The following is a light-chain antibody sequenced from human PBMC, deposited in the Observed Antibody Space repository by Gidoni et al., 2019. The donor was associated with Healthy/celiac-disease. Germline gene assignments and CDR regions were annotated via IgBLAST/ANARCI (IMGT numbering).Light chain of an antibody. CDR3: QSYDGSLSGVV. CDR2: GNS. Sequence: QSVLTQPPSVSGAPGQRVTISCTGSSSNIGAVYDVHWYQQLPGTAPKLLIYGNSNRPSGVPDRFSGSKSGTSASLAITGLQAEDEADYYCQSYDGSLSGVVFGGGTKLTVL. J-gene: IGLJ2*01. V-gene: IGLV1-40*01. CDR1: SSNIGAVYD.